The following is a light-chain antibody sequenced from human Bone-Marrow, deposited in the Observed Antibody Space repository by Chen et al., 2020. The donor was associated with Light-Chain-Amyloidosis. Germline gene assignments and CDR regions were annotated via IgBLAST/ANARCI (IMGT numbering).Light chain of an antibody. Sequence: EVVLTQSQDTQSLSPGERATLSCMTSQGIGTFLAWYQQKPGQAPRLLIYDASNRATGIPPRFSDSGSGTDFTLSIISLEPEDFAGYYWQRRSNWPLSITIGQGTRLEIQ. CDR2: DAS. J-gene: IGKJ5*01. V-gene: IGKV3D-11*01. CDR3: QRRSNWPLSIT. CDR1: QGIGTF.